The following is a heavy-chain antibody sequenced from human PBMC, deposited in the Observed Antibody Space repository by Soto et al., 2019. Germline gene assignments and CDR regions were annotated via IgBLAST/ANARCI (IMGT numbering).Heavy chain of an antibody. CDR1: GYTFTNYG. CDR2: ISAYSGHT. CDR3: ARRPHLADNVELDY. V-gene: IGHV1-18*01. J-gene: IGHJ4*02. D-gene: IGHD6-19*01. Sequence: QVQLVQSGAEVKKPGASVTVSCKASGYTFTNYGINWVRQAPGQGLEWMGWISAYSGHTNYAQKLQDRVTMTTDTSTRTAYMELRSMRSDDKAVYYCARRPHLADNVELDYWGQGTLVTVSS.